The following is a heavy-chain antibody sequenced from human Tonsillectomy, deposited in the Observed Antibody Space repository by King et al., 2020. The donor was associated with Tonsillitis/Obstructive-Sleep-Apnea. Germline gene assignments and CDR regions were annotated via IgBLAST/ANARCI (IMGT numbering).Heavy chain of an antibody. D-gene: IGHD4-17*01. CDR1: GFTFSSYP. CDR2: ISYDGTYK. J-gene: IGHJ4*02. V-gene: IGHV3-30*01. CDR3: AFPTVTTIPDYYFDY. Sequence: VQLVESGGGVVQPGRSLRLSCAASGFTFSSYPMHWVRQAPGQGLEWGAVISYDGTYKYYADSVKVRFTISRDNSKNTLYLQMNSLRAEDTAVYYCAFPTVTTIPDYYFDYWGQGTLVTVSS.